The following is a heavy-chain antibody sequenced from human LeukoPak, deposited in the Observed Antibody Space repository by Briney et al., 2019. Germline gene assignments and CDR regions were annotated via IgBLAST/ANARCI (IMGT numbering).Heavy chain of an antibody. D-gene: IGHD1-7*01. CDR1: GCTFYDYG. J-gene: IGHJ4*02. Sequence: SSVKVSCKTSGCTFYDYGISWVRQAAGRGLAWMGWICADTGNTNFAQKLQDRVTMTTDTSTSTAYMELRSLTSHDTAVYYCARDSRETGSTSDFDFWGQGTLVTVSS. CDR3: ARDSRETGSTSDFDF. CDR2: ICADTGNT. V-gene: IGHV1-18*04.